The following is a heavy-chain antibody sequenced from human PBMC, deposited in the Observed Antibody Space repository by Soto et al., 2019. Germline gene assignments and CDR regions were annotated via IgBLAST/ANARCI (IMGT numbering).Heavy chain of an antibody. V-gene: IGHV4-34*01. CDR1: GGSFSGSY. D-gene: IGHD6-6*01. J-gene: IGHJ6*02. CDR2: INHSGNT. Sequence: PSETLSLTCAVYGGSFSGSYWNWIRQSPGKGLEWIGEINHSGNTNYNPSLKSRVTISVDTSKNQFSLKLTSVTAADTAVYFCARKSSLAARGLFRYNYYGLDVWGQGTTVTVSS. CDR3: ARKSSLAARGLFRYNYYGLDV.